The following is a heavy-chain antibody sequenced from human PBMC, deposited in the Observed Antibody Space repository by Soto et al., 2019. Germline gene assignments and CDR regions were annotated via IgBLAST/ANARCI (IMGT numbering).Heavy chain of an antibody. CDR1: GFTFSTYA. J-gene: IGHJ4*02. CDR2: VSGSGGIT. V-gene: IGHV3-23*01. CDR3: AAGSTLSTGFDY. Sequence: GGSLRLSCAASGFTFSTYAMSWVRQAPGKGLEWVSSVSGSGGITNYADSVKGRFTISRDNSKNTLYVQMKSLRDEDTAVYYCAAGSTLSTGFDYWGPGTLVTVSS. D-gene: IGHD6-13*01.